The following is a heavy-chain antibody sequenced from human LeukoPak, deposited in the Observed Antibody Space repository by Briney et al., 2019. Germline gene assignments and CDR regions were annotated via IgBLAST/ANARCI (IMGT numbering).Heavy chain of an antibody. CDR2: INPNSGGT. V-gene: IGHV1-2*06. J-gene: IGHJ4*02. D-gene: IGHD5-18*01. Sequence: ASVKVSCKASGYTSTAYYMYWVRQAPGQGLECIGRINPNSGGTNYAQKFQGRVTMTRDTSISTAYMELSRLRSDDTAVYYCATSSEGGYSYGSDIDYWGQGTLVTVSS. CDR3: ATSSEGGYSYGSDIDY. CDR1: GYTSTAYY.